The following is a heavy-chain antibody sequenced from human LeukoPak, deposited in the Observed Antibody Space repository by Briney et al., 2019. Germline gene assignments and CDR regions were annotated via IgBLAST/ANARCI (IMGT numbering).Heavy chain of an antibody. CDR3: ASTPSWNYAMDY. D-gene: IGHD1-7*01. CDR2: ISSSGGTT. Sequence: PGGPLRLSCAASGFTFSNYYMHWVRQAPGKGLEWVSYISSSGGTTYYADSVKGRFTISRDNSKNSLYLQMNSLRVEDTAVYYCASTPSWNYAMDYWGQGTLVTVSS. J-gene: IGHJ4*02. V-gene: IGHV3-11*01. CDR1: GFTFSNYY.